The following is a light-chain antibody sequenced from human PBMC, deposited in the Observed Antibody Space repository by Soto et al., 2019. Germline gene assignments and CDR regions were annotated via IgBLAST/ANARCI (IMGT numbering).Light chain of an antibody. CDR2: KAS. V-gene: IGKV1-5*03. CDR3: QQYTGYSLT. J-gene: IGKJ4*01. Sequence: DIPMTQSPSTLSASVGDRVTITCRASQSISSWLAWYQQKPGKAPNLLIYKASSLESGVPSRFSGSGSGTEFTLTISSLQPDDLATYYCQQYTGYSLTFGGGTKVEIK. CDR1: QSISSW.